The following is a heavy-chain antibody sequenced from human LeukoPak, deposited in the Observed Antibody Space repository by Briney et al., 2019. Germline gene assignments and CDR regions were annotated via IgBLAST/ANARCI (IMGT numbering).Heavy chain of an antibody. D-gene: IGHD3-10*01. Sequence: PGGSLRLSCAASGFTFSSYSMNWVRQAPGKGLEWVSSISSSSSYIYYADSVKGRFTISRDNAKNSLYLQMNSLRAEDTAVYYCARDREGLLWFGELSYYYMDVWGKGTTVTVSS. V-gene: IGHV3-21*01. CDR3: ARDREGLLWFGELSYYYMDV. CDR2: ISSSSSYI. J-gene: IGHJ6*03. CDR1: GFTFSSYS.